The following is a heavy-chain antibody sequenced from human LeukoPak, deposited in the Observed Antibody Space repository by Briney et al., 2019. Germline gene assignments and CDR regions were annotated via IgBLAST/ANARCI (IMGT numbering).Heavy chain of an antibody. CDR3: ANDRNYYGSGTLDY. J-gene: IGHJ4*02. V-gene: IGHV3-30*18. Sequence: GGSLRLSCAASGFTFSSYGMHWVRQAPGKGLEWVAVISYDGSNKYYADSVKGRFTISRDNSKNTLYLQMNSLRAEDTAIFYCANDRNYYGSGTLDYWGQGTLVTVSS. CDR1: GFTFSSYG. CDR2: ISYDGSNK. D-gene: IGHD3-10*01.